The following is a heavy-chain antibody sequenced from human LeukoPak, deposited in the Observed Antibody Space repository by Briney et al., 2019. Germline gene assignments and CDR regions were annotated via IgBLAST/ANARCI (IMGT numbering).Heavy chain of an antibody. Sequence: ASVKVSCKASGYTFTSYYIHWVRQAPGQGLEWMGIINPSGGSTNYAQKFQGRVTMTRDTSTSTVYMELSSLRSEDSAVYYCARWTTTYLDYWGQGTLVTVSS. D-gene: IGHD4-11*01. CDR2: INPSGGST. CDR3: ARWTTTYLDY. V-gene: IGHV1-46*01. J-gene: IGHJ4*02. CDR1: GYTFTSYY.